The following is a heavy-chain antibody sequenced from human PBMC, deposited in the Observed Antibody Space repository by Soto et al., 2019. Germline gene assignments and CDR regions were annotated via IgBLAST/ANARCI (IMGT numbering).Heavy chain of an antibody. Sequence: VWSLRLSCSASGFTFSSYAMHWVRQAPGKGLEYVSGVRGNGDPPFYADSVKGRFTISRDNSKNTLYLQMSGLSADDTAVYYCVKSRGGNNFDFVDWGQGAQVTVSS. CDR3: VKSRGGNNFDFVD. CDR2: VRGNGDPP. V-gene: IGHV3-64D*06. CDR1: GFTFSSYA. D-gene: IGHD5-12*01. J-gene: IGHJ4*02.